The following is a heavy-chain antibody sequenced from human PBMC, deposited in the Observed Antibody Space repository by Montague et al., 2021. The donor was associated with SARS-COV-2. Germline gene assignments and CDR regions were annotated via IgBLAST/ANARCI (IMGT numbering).Heavy chain of an antibody. V-gene: IGHV4-34*01. D-gene: IGHD3-22*01. Sequence: ETQSLACAVYGGSFSDNYWSWIRKPPGKGLEWLGEINHRGTSNYNPSLKSRVSISVDTSKNQFSLYLGSVTAADTAVYYCARGRQHFNMIVVVMTGGEYYFDYWGQGTLVTVSS. CDR1: GGSFSDNY. CDR3: ARGRQHFNMIVVVMTGGEYYFDY. J-gene: IGHJ4*02. CDR2: INHRGTS.